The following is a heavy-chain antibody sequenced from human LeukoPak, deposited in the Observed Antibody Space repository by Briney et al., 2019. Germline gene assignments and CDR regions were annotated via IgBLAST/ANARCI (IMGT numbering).Heavy chain of an antibody. V-gene: IGHV3-21*01. Sequence: GGSLRLSCAASGFTFSSYSMNWVRQAPGKGLEWVSSISSSSSYIYYTDSVKGRFIISRDNARNSLFLQMSSLRAEDTAVYYCARDWAGGPHDYWGQGTLVTVSS. CDR3: ARDWAGGPHDY. CDR2: ISSSSSYI. CDR1: GFTFSSYS. J-gene: IGHJ4*02. D-gene: IGHD3-10*01.